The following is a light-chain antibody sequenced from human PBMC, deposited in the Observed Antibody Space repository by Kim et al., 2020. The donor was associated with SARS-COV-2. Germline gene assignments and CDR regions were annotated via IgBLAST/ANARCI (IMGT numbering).Light chain of an antibody. V-gene: IGKV3-20*01. CDR3: QQYGSSPFT. Sequence: EIVLTQSPGTLSLSPGERATLSCRASQSVSSSYLAWYQQKPGQAPRLLIHGASSRATGIPDRFSGSGSGTDFTLIISRLEPEDFAVYYCQQYGSSPFTFGPGTKVGIK. CDR1: QSVSSSY. J-gene: IGKJ3*01. CDR2: GAS.